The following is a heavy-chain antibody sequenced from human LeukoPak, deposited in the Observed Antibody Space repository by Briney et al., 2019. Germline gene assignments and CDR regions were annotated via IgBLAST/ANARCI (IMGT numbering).Heavy chain of an antibody. CDR3: ARDKFDY. CDR2: IYYSGGT. J-gene: IGHJ4*02. V-gene: IGHV4-59*12. CDR1: GGSISSYY. Sequence: SETLSLTCTVSGGSISSYYWSWIRQPPGKGLEWIGYIYYSGGTNYNPSLKSRVTISVDTSKNQFSLKLSSVTAADTAVYYCARDKFDYWGQGTLVTVSS.